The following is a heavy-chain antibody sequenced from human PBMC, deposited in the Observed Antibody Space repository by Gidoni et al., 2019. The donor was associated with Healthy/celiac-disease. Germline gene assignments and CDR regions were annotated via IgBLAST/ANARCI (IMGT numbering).Heavy chain of an antibody. Sequence: QVQLQESGPGLVKPSETLSLTCTVSGGSISSYYWSWIRQPPGKGLEWIGYIYYSGSTNYNPSLKSRVTISVDTSKNQFSLKLSSVTAADTAVYYCARGPSRSRIVVVTPFDPWGQGTLVTVSS. D-gene: IGHD3-22*01. V-gene: IGHV4-59*01. J-gene: IGHJ5*02. CDR1: GGSISSYY. CDR3: ARGPSRSRIVVVTPFDP. CDR2: IYYSGST.